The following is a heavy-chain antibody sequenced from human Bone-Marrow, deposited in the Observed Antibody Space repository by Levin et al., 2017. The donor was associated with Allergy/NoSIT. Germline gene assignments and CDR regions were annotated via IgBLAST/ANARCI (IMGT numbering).Heavy chain of an antibody. J-gene: IGHJ5*01. Sequence: SETLSLTCTVSSGSITSGDYYWSWIRQSPGKGLEWIGYIYHTGSTYYNPSLKGRLTMSVDASQNQFSLKLTSVTAADTAVYYCVRGTDYNNYLGARYWFDSWGQGTLVTVSS. CDR1: SGSITSGDYY. V-gene: IGHV4-30-4*01. D-gene: IGHD4-11*01. CDR2: IYHTGST. CDR3: VRGTDYNNYLGARYWFDS.